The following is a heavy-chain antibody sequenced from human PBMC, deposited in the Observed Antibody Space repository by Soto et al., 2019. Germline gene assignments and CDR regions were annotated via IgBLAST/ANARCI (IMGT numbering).Heavy chain of an antibody. J-gene: IGHJ5*01. V-gene: IGHV1-8*01. CDR1: GHTLASYD. Sequence: QVQLVQSGAEVRKPGASVKVSCKASGHTLASYDINWVRQATGQGLEWMGWMTPDSGDTGYAQKFQGRVTRSWDTSITTAYMELSSLRSDDTAVYYCARDPFYGWFDSWGQRTLVTVCS. D-gene: IGHD4-17*01. CDR3: ARDPFYGWFDS. CDR2: MTPDSGDT.